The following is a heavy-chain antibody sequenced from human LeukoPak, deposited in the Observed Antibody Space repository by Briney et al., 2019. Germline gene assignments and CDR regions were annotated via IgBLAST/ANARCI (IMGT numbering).Heavy chain of an antibody. CDR2: ITGSGTYT. Sequence: GGSLRLSCAASGFTFSSYSMGWVRQAPGKGLEWASTITGSGTYTFYADSVKGRVTISRDNSKNTLYLQMKSLSADDTAVYYCSKGARESDYWGQGTLVTVSS. CDR3: SKGARESDY. V-gene: IGHV3-23*01. CDR1: GFTFSSYS. D-gene: IGHD3-10*01. J-gene: IGHJ4*02.